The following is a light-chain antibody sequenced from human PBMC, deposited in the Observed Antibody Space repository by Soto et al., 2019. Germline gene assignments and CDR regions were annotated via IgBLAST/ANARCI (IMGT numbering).Light chain of an antibody. CDR3: SSYTSDSTLV. CDR1: SSDIGAYNS. Sequence: QSALTQPASVSGSPGQSITISCTGTSSDIGAYNSVSWYQQHPGKAPKLIVFQVSFRPSAVSDRFSGAKSGNTASLTISGLQAEDEADYYCSSYTSDSTLVFGGGTKLTVL. J-gene: IGLJ3*02. CDR2: QVS. V-gene: IGLV2-14*01.